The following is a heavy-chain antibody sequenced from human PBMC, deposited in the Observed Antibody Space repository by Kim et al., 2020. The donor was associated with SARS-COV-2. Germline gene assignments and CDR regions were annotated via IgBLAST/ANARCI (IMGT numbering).Heavy chain of an antibody. CDR2: IYHSGTT. CDR3: ARYRILEWSGWFDP. Sequence: SETLSLTCSVSGDSISNYYWSWIRQPPGKGLQWIGYIYHSGTTNYNPSLKSQFTISIDTSKNQFSLKLSSVTAADTAVYYCARYRILEWSGWFDPWGQGTLVTVSS. J-gene: IGHJ5*02. D-gene: IGHD3-3*01. CDR1: GDSISNYY. V-gene: IGHV4-59*13.